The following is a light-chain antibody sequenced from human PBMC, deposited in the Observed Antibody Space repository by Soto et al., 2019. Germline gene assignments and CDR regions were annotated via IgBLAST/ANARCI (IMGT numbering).Light chain of an antibody. J-gene: IGLJ1*01. CDR2: EVS. CDR1: SSDVGGYNY. Sequence: QSVLTQPASVSGSPGQSITISCTGTSSDVGGYNYVSWYQQHPGKAPKLMIYEVSNRPSGVSNRFSGSKSGNTASLTISGLQAEDEADYYCSSYTSSSTVLYVFGTGTQLTVL. V-gene: IGLV2-14*01. CDR3: SSYTSSSTVLYV.